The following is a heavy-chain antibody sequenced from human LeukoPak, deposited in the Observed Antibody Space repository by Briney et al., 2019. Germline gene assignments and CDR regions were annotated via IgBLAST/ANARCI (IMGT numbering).Heavy chain of an antibody. J-gene: IGHJ4*02. CDR3: AKDKGIYSGSYTGYFDY. CDR2: ISWNSGSV. CDR1: GFTFDDYA. D-gene: IGHD1-26*01. Sequence: GGSLRLSCAASGFTFDDYAMHWVRQAPGKGLEWVSGISWNSGSVGYADSVKGRFTISRDNAKNSLYLQMNSLRAEDTALYYCAKDKGIYSGSYTGYFDYWGQGTLVTVSS. V-gene: IGHV3-9*01.